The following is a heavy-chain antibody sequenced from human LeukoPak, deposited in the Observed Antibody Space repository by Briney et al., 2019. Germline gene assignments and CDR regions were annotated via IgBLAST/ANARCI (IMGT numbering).Heavy chain of an antibody. CDR3: ARDRHDSSGFRGDY. Sequence: GGSLRLSCAASGFTFSSYNMNWVRQAPGRGLEWVSSIKSGSDFIYYADSLKGRFTISRDNSKNTLYLQMNSLRAEDTAVYYCARDRHDSSGFRGDYWGQGTLVTVSS. V-gene: IGHV3-21*01. CDR1: GFTFSSYN. D-gene: IGHD3-22*01. CDR2: IKSGSDFI. J-gene: IGHJ4*02.